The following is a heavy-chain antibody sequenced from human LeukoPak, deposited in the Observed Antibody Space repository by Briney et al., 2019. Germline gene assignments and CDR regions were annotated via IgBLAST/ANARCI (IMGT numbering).Heavy chain of an antibody. V-gene: IGHV4-61*02. CDR3: AREFHY. Sequence: SQTLSLTCAVCSGSISSGSYYWSWIRQPAGKGLEWIGRIYTSGNTNYNPSLKSRVTISVDTSKNQFSLRLISVTAADTAVYYCAREFHYWGPGTLVIVSS. J-gene: IGHJ4*02. CDR2: IYTSGNT. CDR1: SGSISSGSYY.